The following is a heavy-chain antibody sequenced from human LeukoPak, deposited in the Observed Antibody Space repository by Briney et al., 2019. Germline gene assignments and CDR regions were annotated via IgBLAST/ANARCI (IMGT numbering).Heavy chain of an antibody. CDR1: GGSISSYY. CDR2: IYYSGST. Sequence: PSETLSLTCTVSGGSISSYYWSWIRQPPGKGLEWIGYIYYSGSTNYNPSLKSRVTISVDTSKSQFSLKLSSVTAADTAVYYCARDYGSGSYSHWFDPWGQGTLVTVSS. D-gene: IGHD3-10*01. J-gene: IGHJ5*02. V-gene: IGHV4-59*01. CDR3: ARDYGSGSYSHWFDP.